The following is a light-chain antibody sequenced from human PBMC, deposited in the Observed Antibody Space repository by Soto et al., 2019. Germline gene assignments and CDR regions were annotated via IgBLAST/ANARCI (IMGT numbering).Light chain of an antibody. CDR2: EVS. CDR3: SSYTSSSTYV. Sequence: ALTQPASVSGSPGQSITISCTGTSSDVGGYNYVSWYQQHPGKAPKLMIYEVSTRPSGVSNRFSGSKSGNTASLTISGLQAEDESDYYCSSYTSSSTYVFGTGTKVTVL. V-gene: IGLV2-14*01. J-gene: IGLJ1*01. CDR1: SSDVGGYNY.